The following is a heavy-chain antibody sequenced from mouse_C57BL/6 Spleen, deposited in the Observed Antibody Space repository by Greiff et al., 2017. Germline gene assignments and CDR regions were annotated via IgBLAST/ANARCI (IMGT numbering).Heavy chain of an antibody. V-gene: IGHV1-55*01. CDR1: GYTFTSYW. CDR3: ARGYYSNPFDY. J-gene: IGHJ2*01. CDR2: IYPGSGST. D-gene: IGHD2-5*01. Sequence: QLQLQQPGAELVKPGASVKMSCKASGYTFTSYWITWVKQRPGQGLEWIGDIYPGSGSTNYNEKFKSKATLTVDTSSSTSYMQLSSLTSEDSAVDYCARGYYSNPFDYWGQGTTLTVSS.